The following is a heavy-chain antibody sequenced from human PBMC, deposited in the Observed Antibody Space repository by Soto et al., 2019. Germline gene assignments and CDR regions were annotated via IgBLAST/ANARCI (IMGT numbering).Heavy chain of an antibody. CDR2: ISGSGGST. V-gene: IGHV3-23*01. CDR3: AKDRAYYYGSSGYYRWNFGRLDY. CDR1: GFTFSSYA. J-gene: IGHJ4*02. D-gene: IGHD3-22*01. Sequence: PGGSLRLSCAASGFTFSSYAMSWVRQAPGKGLEWVSVISGSGGSTYYADSVKGRFTISRDNSKTTLYLQMNSLRAEDTAVYYCAKDRAYYYGSSGYYRWNFGRLDYWGQGTLVTVSS.